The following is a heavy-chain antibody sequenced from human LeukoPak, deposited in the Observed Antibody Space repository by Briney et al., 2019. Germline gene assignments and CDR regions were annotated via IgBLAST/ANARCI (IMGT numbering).Heavy chain of an antibody. CDR1: GGSISSSNW. CDR3: ARSIVGATSEYRLLDY. V-gene: IGHV4-4*02. Sequence: PSETLSLTCAVSGGSISSSNWWSWVRQPPGKGLEWIGEIYHSGSTNYNPSLKSRVTISVDKSKNQFSLKLSSVTAADTAVYYCARSIVGATSEYRLLDYWGQGTLDTVSS. CDR2: IYHSGST. J-gene: IGHJ4*02. D-gene: IGHD1-26*01.